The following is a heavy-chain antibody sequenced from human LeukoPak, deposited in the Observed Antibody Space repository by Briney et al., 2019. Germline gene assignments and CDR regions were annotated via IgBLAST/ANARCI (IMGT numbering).Heavy chain of an antibody. CDR3: ARGSMVRGVIINYFDY. Sequence: ASVKVSCKASGYTFTSYGISWVRQAPGQGLEWMGWISAYNGNTNYGQKLQGRVTMTTDTSTSTAYMELRSLRSDDTAVYYCARGSMVRGVIINYFDYWGQGTLVTVSS. CDR1: GYTFTSYG. J-gene: IGHJ4*02. V-gene: IGHV1-18*01. CDR2: ISAYNGNT. D-gene: IGHD3-10*01.